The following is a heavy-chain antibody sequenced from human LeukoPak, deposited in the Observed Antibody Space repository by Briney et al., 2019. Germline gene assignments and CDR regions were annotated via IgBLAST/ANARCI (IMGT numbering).Heavy chain of an antibody. V-gene: IGHV3-7*01. J-gene: IGHJ4*02. Sequence: GGSLRLSCAASGFTFSSYWMSWVRQAPGKGLEWVANIKQEGSEKYYVDSAKGRFTISRDNAKNSLYLQMNSLRAEDTAVYYCARDFGWSADYDFWSGYYSVFDYWGQGTLVTVSS. CDR1: GFTFSSYW. D-gene: IGHD3-3*01. CDR2: IKQEGSEK. CDR3: ARDFGWSADYDFWSGYYSVFDY.